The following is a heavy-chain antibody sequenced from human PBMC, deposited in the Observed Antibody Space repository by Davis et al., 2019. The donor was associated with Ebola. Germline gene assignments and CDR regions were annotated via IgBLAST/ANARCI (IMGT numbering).Heavy chain of an antibody. CDR3: ARVDGYYDFWSGYYWGYFDY. V-gene: IGHV3-23*01. D-gene: IGHD3-3*01. CDR1: GFTFSSYS. Sequence: GGSLRLSCAASGFTFSSYSMNWVRQAPGKGLEWVSAISGSGGSTDYADSVKGRFTISRDNSQNTLYLQMNSLRVEDTAVYYCARVDGYYDFWSGYYWGYFDYWGQGTLVTVSS. CDR2: ISGSGGST. J-gene: IGHJ4*02.